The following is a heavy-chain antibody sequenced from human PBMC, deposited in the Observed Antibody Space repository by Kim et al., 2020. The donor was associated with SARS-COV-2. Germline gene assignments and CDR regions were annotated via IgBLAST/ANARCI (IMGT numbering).Heavy chain of an antibody. V-gene: IGHV3-53*01. CDR3: ARAVNGYYFEY. D-gene: IGHD3-22*01. Sequence: TYYADTVGGGFTIARDSSENTMYLQMNTLSAEDTDVYYCARAVNGYYFEYWGQGTLVTVSS. J-gene: IGHJ4*02. CDR2: T.